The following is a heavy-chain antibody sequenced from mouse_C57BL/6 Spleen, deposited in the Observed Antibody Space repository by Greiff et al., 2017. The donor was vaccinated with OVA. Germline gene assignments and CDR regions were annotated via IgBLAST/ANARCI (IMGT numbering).Heavy chain of an antibody. Sequence: VKLQESGPGLVQPSQSLSITCTVSGFSLTSYGVHWVRQSPGKGLEWLGVIWRGGSTDYNAAFMSRLSITKDNSKSQVFFKMNSLQADDTAIYYCAKEMTLGEGRYFDVWGTGTTVTVSS. CDR2: IWRGGST. CDR1: GFSLTSYG. V-gene: IGHV2-5*01. CDR3: AKEMTLGEGRYFDV. D-gene: IGHD4-1*01. J-gene: IGHJ1*03.